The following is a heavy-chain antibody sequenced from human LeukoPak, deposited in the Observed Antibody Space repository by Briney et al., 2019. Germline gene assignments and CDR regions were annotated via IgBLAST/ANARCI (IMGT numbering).Heavy chain of an antibody. CDR2: INYNGST. D-gene: IGHD3-22*01. Sequence: SETLSLTCAVYGGSFSGYYWSWIRQPPGKGLEWIGEINYNGSTNSNPSPKSRVTISIDTSKNQFSLKLSSVTAADPAVYCCATETTYYYVSSGPAHCFDPWGERTLVTVSS. J-gene: IGHJ5*02. CDR1: GGSFSGYY. V-gene: IGHV4-34*01. CDR3: ATETTYYYVSSGPAHCFDP.